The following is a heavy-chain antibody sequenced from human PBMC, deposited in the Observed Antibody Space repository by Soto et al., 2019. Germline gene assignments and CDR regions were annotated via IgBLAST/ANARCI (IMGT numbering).Heavy chain of an antibody. J-gene: IGHJ4*02. CDR3: ARVYGSGSKYFDY. D-gene: IGHD3-10*01. CDR2: INHSGST. Sequence: SETLSLTCAVYGGSFSGYYWSWIRQPPGKGLEWIGEINHSGSTNYNPSLKSRVTISVDTSKNQFSLKLSSVTAADTAVYYCARVYGSGSKYFDYWGQGTLVTVSS. CDR1: GGSFSGYY. V-gene: IGHV4-34*01.